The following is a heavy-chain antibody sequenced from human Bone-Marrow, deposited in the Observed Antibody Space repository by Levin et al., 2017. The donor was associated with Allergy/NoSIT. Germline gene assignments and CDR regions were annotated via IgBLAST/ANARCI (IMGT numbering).Heavy chain of an antibody. V-gene: IGHV3-74*03. J-gene: IGHJ3*01. D-gene: IGHD1-26*01. CDR1: DFTFNNYW. Sequence: GESLKISCAASDFTFNNYWMQWVRQAPGKGLVWVARINSDGITTTYADSVKGRFTISRDNARDTLYLQMNSLRAEDTAIYFCARDLEDWEPLGAFDFWGRGTLVAVSS. CDR3: ARDLEDWEPLGAFDF. CDR2: INSDGITT.